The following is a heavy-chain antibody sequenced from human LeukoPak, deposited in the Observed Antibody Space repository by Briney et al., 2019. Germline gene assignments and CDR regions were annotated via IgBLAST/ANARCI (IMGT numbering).Heavy chain of an antibody. CDR3: AKVAKYYYGPETYYFFEQ. CDR2: INWNGGNT. J-gene: IGHJ4*02. D-gene: IGHD3-10*01. V-gene: IGHV3-20*04. Sequence: GGSLRLSCAASGFTFDDYGMSWVRQAPGKGLEWVSGINWNGGNTGYADSVKGRFTISRDYAKNSLYLQMNSLRVEDTAVYYCAKVAKYYYGPETYYFFEQWGQGTPVTASS. CDR1: GFTFDDYG.